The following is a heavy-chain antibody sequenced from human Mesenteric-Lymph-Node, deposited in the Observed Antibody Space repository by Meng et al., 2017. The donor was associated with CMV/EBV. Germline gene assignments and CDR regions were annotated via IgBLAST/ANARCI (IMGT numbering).Heavy chain of an antibody. V-gene: IGHV1-46*02. CDR2: INPSGGST. CDR3: ASSWKLESPCVY. D-gene: IGHD1-1*01. J-gene: IGHJ4*02. Sequence: CNAFGYTFNSYYMHWVRQARGQGLGWMGIINPSGGSTSYAQKFQGRVTMTRDTSTSTVYMELSSLRSEDTAVYYCASSWKLESPCVYWGQGTLVTVSS. CDR1: GYTFNSYY.